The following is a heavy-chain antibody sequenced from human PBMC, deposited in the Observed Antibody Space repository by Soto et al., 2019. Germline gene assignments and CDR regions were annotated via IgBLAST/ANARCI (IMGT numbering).Heavy chain of an antibody. V-gene: IGHV3-7*01. J-gene: IGHJ4*02. Sequence: GGSLRLSCPGSGFSFSSHWMSWVRQAPGKGLEWVASIKQDGNDKYYVDSVKGRFTISRDNAKNSLYLQMNSLRAEDTAVYYCGRLNGTVGGSIDYWGQGTLVTVSS. CDR3: GRLNGTVGGSIDY. CDR1: GFSFSSHW. D-gene: IGHD2-8*01. CDR2: IKQDGNDK.